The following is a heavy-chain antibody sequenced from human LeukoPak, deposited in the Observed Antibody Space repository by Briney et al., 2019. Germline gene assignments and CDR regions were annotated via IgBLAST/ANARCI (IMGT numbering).Heavy chain of an antibody. CDR1: EFIFSSYA. J-gene: IGHJ6*02. CDR2: ISYDGSNK. Sequence: GGSLRLSCAASEFIFSSYAMHWVRQAPGKGLEWVAIISYDGSNKDYADSVKGRSTISRDNSKNTLYLQMNSLRAEDTAVYYCATLWFGELKTYYFYYYGVDVWGQGTTVTVSS. V-gene: IGHV3-30-3*01. CDR3: ATLWFGELKTYYFYYYGVDV. D-gene: IGHD3-10*01.